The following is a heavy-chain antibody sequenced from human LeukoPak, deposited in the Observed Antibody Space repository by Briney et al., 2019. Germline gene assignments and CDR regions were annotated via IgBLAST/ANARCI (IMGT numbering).Heavy chain of an antibody. V-gene: IGHV3-30*02. D-gene: IGHD6-6*01. CDR3: AKVRESYSSSLYDLDY. Sequence: PGGSLRLSCAASGFTFSSYGMHWVRQAPGKGLEWVAFIRYDGNNKYYADSVKGRFTISRDNSKNTLFLQMNSLRPEDTAVYYCAKVRESYSSSLYDLDYWGQGTLVAVSS. CDR2: IRYDGNNK. J-gene: IGHJ4*02. CDR1: GFTFSSYG.